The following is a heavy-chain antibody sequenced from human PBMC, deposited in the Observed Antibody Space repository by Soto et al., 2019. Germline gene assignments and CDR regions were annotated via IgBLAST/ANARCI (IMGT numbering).Heavy chain of an antibody. CDR2: IYDTGISGYTPST. Sequence: PWETLSLTCTVAGGSITSSYWSWIRRPPGKGLEWIAYIYDTGISGYTPSTSYNPSLKSRVTMSVDTSKSQFSLKLTSVTAADTAVYYCARGEDAFFYYGLDVWGQGITVTVSS. CDR1: GGSITSSY. J-gene: IGHJ6*02. CDR3: ARGEDAFFYYGLDV. V-gene: IGHV4-59*01.